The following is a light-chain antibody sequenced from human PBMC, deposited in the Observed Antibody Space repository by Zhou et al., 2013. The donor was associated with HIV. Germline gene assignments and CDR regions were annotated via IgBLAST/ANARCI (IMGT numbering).Light chain of an antibody. Sequence: DIQMTQSPSSLSASVGDRVTITCQASQDISNYLAWYQQKPGKVPKLLIHLASTLLSGVPSRFSGSVSGTDFTLTISSLQPEDVATYYCQKYXRAPLTFGGGTKV. CDR3: QKYXRAPLT. V-gene: IGKV1-27*01. J-gene: IGKJ4*01. CDR2: LAS. CDR1: QDISNY.